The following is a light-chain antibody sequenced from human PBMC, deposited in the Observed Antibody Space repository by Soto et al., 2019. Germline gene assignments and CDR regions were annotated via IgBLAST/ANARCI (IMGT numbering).Light chain of an antibody. CDR3: QQSYSTPRIT. J-gene: IGKJ5*01. CDR2: AAS. V-gene: IGKV1-39*01. CDR1: QSISTY. Sequence: DIQLTQSPSPLSASVGDRVAITCLASQSISTYLNWYQQKPGKAPKLLIYAASSLQSGVPSRFSGSGSGTDFTLTISSLQPEDFATYYCQQSYSTPRITFGQGTRLEIK.